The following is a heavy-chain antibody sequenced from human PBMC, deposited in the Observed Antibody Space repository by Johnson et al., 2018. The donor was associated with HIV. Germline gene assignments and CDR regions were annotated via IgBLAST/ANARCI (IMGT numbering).Heavy chain of an antibody. CDR2: ISSSGSTV. D-gene: IGHD6-19*01. J-gene: IGHJ3*02. CDR1: GFTFSDYY. Sequence: QVQLVESGGGLVQPGGSLRLSCAASGFTFSDYYMSWIRQAPGKGLAWVSYISSSGSTVYYADSVKGRFTISRDNAKNSLFLQMNSLRAEDPAVYYCARAVADGWFSYDAFDIWGQGTMVTVSS. V-gene: IGHV3-11*01. CDR3: ARAVADGWFSYDAFDI.